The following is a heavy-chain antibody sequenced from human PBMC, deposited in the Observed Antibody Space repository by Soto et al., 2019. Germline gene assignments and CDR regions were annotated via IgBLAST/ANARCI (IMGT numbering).Heavy chain of an antibody. Sequence: QPGGSLRLSFAASGFTFSSYGMHWVRQAPGKGLEWVAVISYDGSNKYYADSVKGRFTISRDNSKNTLYLQMNSLRAEDTAVYYCAKDRYDYVWGSCRPMWFDPWGQGTLVSVSS. CDR2: ISYDGSNK. J-gene: IGHJ5*02. V-gene: IGHV3-30*18. CDR1: GFTFSSYG. CDR3: AKDRYDYVWGSCRPMWFDP. D-gene: IGHD3-16*02.